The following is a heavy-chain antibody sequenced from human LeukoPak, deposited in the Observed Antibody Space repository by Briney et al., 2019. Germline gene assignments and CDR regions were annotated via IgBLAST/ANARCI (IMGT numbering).Heavy chain of an antibody. CDR3: ARGGSRSRRGDDAFDI. CDR2: ISAYNGNT. Sequence: ASVKVSCKASGYTFTKYAMNWVRQAPGQGLEWMGWISAYNGNTEPAQKFQGRVTLATDASTSTAYVELRSLTSDDTAVYFCARGGSRSRRGDDAFDIWGQGTMVTVSS. D-gene: IGHD3-10*01. J-gene: IGHJ3*02. CDR1: GYTFTKYA. V-gene: IGHV1-18*01.